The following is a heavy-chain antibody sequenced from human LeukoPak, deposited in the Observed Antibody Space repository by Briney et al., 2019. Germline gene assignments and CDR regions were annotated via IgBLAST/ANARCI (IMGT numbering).Heavy chain of an antibody. CDR3: AGDTYGTDY. V-gene: IGHV4-59*01. D-gene: IGHD5-18*01. CDR1: GGSFSGYY. CDR2: IYFSGST. J-gene: IGHJ4*02. Sequence: SETLSLTCAVYGGSFSGYYWNWIRQPPGKGLQWIGYIYFSGSTNYNPSLKSRVTISVDTSKNQFSLKLTSVTAADTAIYYCAGDTYGTDYWGQGTLVTVSS.